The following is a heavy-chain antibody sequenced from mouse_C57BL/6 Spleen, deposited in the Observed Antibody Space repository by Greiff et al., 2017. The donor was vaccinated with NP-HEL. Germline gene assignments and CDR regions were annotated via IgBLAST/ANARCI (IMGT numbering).Heavy chain of an antibody. CDR3: AREGSGVDY. J-gene: IGHJ2*01. V-gene: IGHV3-6*01. D-gene: IGHD3-1*01. CDR1: GYSITSGYY. Sequence: EVKLQESGPGLVKPSQSLSLTCSVTGYSITSGYYWNWIRQFPGNKLEWMGYISYDGSNNYNPSLKNLISITRDTTKNQFFLKLNSVTTEDTATYYCAREGSGVDYWGQGTTLTVSS. CDR2: ISYDGSN.